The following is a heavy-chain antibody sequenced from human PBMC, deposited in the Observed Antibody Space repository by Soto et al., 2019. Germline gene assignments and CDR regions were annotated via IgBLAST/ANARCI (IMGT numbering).Heavy chain of an antibody. Sequence: PGGSLRLSCAASGFTFSGSAMHWVRQASGKGLEWVGRIRSKFNSYATAYDVSVKGRFTISRDDSKNMAYLQMNSLKTEDTAVYYCTINNYDSSTSPGDYWGQGTLVTVS. V-gene: IGHV3-73*01. CDR3: TINNYDSSTSPGDY. CDR2: IRSKFNSYAT. CDR1: GFTFSGSA. D-gene: IGHD3-22*01. J-gene: IGHJ4*02.